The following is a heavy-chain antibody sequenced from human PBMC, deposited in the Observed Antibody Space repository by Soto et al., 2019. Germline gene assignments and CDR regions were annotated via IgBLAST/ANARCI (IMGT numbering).Heavy chain of an antibody. CDR2: IIPILGIA. CDR1: GGTFSSYT. D-gene: IGHD3-3*01. CDR3: ARDPREVRFLEWSSGMDV. Sequence: SVKVSCKASGGTFSSYTISWVRQAPGQGLEWMGRIIPILGIANYAQKFQGRVTITADKSTSTAYMELSSLRSEDTAVYYCARDPREVRFLEWSSGMDVWGQGTTVTVS. V-gene: IGHV1-69*04. J-gene: IGHJ6*02.